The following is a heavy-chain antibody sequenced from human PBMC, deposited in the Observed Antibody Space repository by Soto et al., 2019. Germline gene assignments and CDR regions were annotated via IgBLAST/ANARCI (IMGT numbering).Heavy chain of an antibody. J-gene: IGHJ6*02. V-gene: IGHV4-38-2*02. D-gene: IGHD3-3*01. CDR1: GYSISSGYY. Sequence: ETLSLTCAVSGYSISSGYYWGWIRQPPGKGLEWIGSIYHSGSTYYNPSLRSRVTISVDTSKNQFSLKLSSVTAADTAVYYCARDSPLYYDFWSGYYNGHYYYGMDVWGQGTTVTVSS. CDR2: IYHSGST. CDR3: ARDSPLYYDFWSGYYNGHYYYGMDV.